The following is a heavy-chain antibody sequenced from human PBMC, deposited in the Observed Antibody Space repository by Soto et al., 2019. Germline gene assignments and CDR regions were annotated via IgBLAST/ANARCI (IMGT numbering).Heavy chain of an antibody. J-gene: IGHJ4*02. V-gene: IGHV3-23*01. CDR2: ISGSGGST. CDR3: AKDSANILTGYYDY. CDR1: GFTFSSYA. Sequence: EVQLLESGGGLVQPGGSLRLSCAASGFTFSSYAMSWVRQAPGKGLEWVSAISGSGGSTYYADSVKGRFTISRDNSKNPLYLQMNSLRAEDTAVYYCAKDSANILTGYYDYWGQGTLVTVSS. D-gene: IGHD3-9*01.